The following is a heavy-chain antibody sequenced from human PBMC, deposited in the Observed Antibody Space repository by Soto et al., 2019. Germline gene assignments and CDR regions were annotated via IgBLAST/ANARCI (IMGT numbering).Heavy chain of an antibody. CDR2: IYSGGST. CDR3: ARDPWVAHY. D-gene: IGHD2-15*01. V-gene: IGHV3-66*01. J-gene: IGHJ4*02. CDR1: GFTVSTKY. Sequence: GGSLRLSCAASGFTVSTKYMSWVRQAPGKGLEWVSAIYSGGSTFYADSVRGRFTISRGNSKNTVNLQINSLRAEDTAVYYCARDPWVAHYWGQATLVSDSA.